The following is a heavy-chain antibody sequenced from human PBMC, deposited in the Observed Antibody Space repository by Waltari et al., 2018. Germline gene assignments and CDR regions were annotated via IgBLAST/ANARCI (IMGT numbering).Heavy chain of an antibody. D-gene: IGHD1-1*01. CDR3: ARHTEDDNGDD. J-gene: IGHJ4*02. CDR1: GYSFNNYW. V-gene: IGHV5-51*01. Sequence: QLVQSGTEVKKPGESLKISCKTSGYSFNNYWIGWVRQMPGKGLEWMGIVRPDNSDTRYSPSFRGQVTTSADKSISIAYLQWSSLKASDTAIYYCARHTEDDNGDDWGQGTLVTVSS. CDR2: VRPDNSDT.